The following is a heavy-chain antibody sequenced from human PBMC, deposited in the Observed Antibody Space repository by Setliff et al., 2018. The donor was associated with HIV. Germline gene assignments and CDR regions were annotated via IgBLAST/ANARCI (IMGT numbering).Heavy chain of an antibody. J-gene: IGHJ6*03. V-gene: IGHV4-61*02. Sequence: SETLSLTCTVSGASLNSGSYFWSWVRQPAGKGLEWIGRLYVSGDTNYNPSLKSRVTMSLDTSKKHFSLNLESVTAADTAVYYCALTGHRLLRGYIDVWGKGTTVTVSS. CDR2: LYVSGDT. CDR1: GASLNSGSYF. CDR3: ALTGHRLLRGYIDV. D-gene: IGHD2-15*01.